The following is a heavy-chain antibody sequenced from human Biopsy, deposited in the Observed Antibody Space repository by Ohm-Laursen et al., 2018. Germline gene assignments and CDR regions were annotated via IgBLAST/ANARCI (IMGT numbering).Heavy chain of an antibody. CDR1: GGSLSSYS. V-gene: IGHV4-4*07. CDR3: ARDRDRRGWFNP. J-gene: IGHJ5*02. CDR2: IYTSGIT. D-gene: IGHD1-14*01. Sequence: TLSLTCTVSGGSLSSYSWSWIRQPAGKGLEWIGQIYTSGITNYNPSLKSRVTMSVDTSKNKFSLRVSSVTAADTAVYYCARDRDRRGWFNPWGQGTLVTVSS.